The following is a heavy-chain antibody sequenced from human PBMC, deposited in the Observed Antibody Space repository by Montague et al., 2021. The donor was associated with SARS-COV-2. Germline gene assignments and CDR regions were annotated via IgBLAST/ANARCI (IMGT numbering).Heavy chain of an antibody. J-gene: IGHJ4*02. CDR2: IHIGGTS. V-gene: IGHV4-39*07. Sequence: SETLSLTCTVSGDSISSGSYFWGWIRQPPGKGLEWIASIHIGGTSYLNPSLKSRVTISIDSSKNQFSLNVTSVTAADTAVYFCARSRDWYLGNWGQGTLATVSS. CDR1: GDSISSGSYF. D-gene: IGHD3-9*01. CDR3: ARSRDWYLGN.